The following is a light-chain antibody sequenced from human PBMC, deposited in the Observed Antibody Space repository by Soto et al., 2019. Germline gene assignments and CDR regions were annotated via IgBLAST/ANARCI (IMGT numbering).Light chain of an antibody. CDR2: GNS. CDR3: QSYDSSPVV. J-gene: IGLJ2*01. CDR1: SSNIGAGYD. Sequence: QSVLTQPPSVSGAPGQRVTISCTRSSSNIGAGYDVHWYQQLPGTAPKLLIYGNSNRPSGVPDRFSGSKSGTSASLAITGLQAEDEADYYCQSYDSSPVVFGGGTKLTVL. V-gene: IGLV1-40*01.